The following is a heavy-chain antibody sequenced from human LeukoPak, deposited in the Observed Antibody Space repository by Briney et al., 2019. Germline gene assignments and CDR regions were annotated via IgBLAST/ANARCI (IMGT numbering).Heavy chain of an antibody. V-gene: IGHV3-23*01. CDR3: ATVWAYSSSS. J-gene: IGHJ4*02. Sequence: GGSLRLSCAPSGFTFSSYAMSWVRQAPGKGLEGVSAISGSGGSTYYADSVKGRFTISRDNSKNTLYLQMNSLRAEDTAVYYCATVWAYSSSSWGQGTLVTVSS. D-gene: IGHD6-13*01. CDR1: GFTFSSYA. CDR2: ISGSGGST.